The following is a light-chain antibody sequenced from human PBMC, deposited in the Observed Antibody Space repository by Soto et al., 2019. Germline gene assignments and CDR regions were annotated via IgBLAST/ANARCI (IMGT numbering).Light chain of an antibody. CDR1: SRDVGNYNL. Sequence: QSALTQPASVSGSPGQSITISCTGTSRDVGNYNLVSWYQQYPGQAPKLMIYEGGKRPSGVSNRSSGSKSGNTASLTSSGLQAEDEADYYCCSFALRSTLIFGGGTKLTVL. J-gene: IGLJ2*01. CDR3: CSFALRSTLI. CDR2: EGG. V-gene: IGLV2-23*01.